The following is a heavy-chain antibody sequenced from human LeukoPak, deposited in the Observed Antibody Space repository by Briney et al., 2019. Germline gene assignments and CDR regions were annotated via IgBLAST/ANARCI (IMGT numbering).Heavy chain of an antibody. J-gene: IGHJ4*02. CDR3: AKGYCSSTSCYALDY. D-gene: IGHD2-2*01. Sequence: GGSLRLSCAASGFTFSSYGMHWVRQAPGKGLEWVAFIRYDGSNKYYADSVKGRFTISRDNSKNTLYLQMNSLRAEDAAVYYCAKGYCSSTSCYALDYWGQGTLVTVSS. CDR2: IRYDGSNK. V-gene: IGHV3-30*02. CDR1: GFTFSSYG.